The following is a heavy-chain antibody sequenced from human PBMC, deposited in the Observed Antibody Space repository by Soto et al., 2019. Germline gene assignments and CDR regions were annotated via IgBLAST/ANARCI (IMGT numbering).Heavy chain of an antibody. CDR2: ISYTGSS. CDR1: PGYLEGSNYF. V-gene: IGHV4-61*01. J-gene: IGHJ5*01. Sequence: PSETLSLTCTVSPGYLEGSNYFWNWIRQPPGKVLDWTGNISYTGSSNPNPALKSRVTLSFDTYNNQFSLTLTSVTAADTAMYYCASSTFFPDGRGYHFKNLDSWGQGTLVTVSS. D-gene: IGHD3-22*01. CDR3: ASSTFFPDGRGYHFKNLDS.